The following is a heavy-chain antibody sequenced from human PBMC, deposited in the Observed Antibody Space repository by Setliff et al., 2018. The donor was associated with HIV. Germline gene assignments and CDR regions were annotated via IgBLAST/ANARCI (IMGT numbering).Heavy chain of an antibody. CDR1: ANSFATYW. Sequence: SLKISCQGSANSFATYWIGWVRQMPGKGLEWMGVIYPDDSHTRYSPSFQGQVTIPADKSVNTAYLQWSSLKASDTAMYYCARSGKAVGSAGLGAFDIWGQGTMVTVSS. CDR3: ARSGKAVGSAGLGAFDI. V-gene: IGHV5-51*01. CDR2: IYPDDSHT. J-gene: IGHJ3*02. D-gene: IGHD6-19*01.